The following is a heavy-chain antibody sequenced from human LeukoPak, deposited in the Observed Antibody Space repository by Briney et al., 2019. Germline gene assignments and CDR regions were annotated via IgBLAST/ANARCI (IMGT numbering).Heavy chain of an antibody. Sequence: SETLSLTCAVYGGSFSGYYWSWIRQPPGKGLEWIGEINHSGSTNYNPSLKSRVTISVDTSKNQFSLKLSSVTAADTAVYYCATRGGGLWFGELLRGIYGMDVWAQGTTVTVSS. V-gene: IGHV4-34*01. CDR1: GGSFSGYY. CDR3: ATRGGGLWFGELLRGIYGMDV. J-gene: IGHJ6*02. CDR2: INHSGST. D-gene: IGHD3-10*01.